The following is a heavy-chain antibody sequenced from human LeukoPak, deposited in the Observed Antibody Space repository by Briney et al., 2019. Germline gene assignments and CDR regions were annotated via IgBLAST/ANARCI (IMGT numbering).Heavy chain of an antibody. D-gene: IGHD2-15*01. CDR1: GFTFSTYG. CDR2: VSYDESSI. J-gene: IGHJ4*02. Sequence: GGSLRLSCAASGFTFSTYGMHWVRQAPGKGLEWVAVVSYDESSIYYADSVKGRFTISRDNSKNTLYLQMNSLSADDTAVYYCVREPYCSGGSCYTSGFDCWGQGTLVTVSS. CDR3: VREPYCSGGSCYTSGFDC. V-gene: IGHV3-30*03.